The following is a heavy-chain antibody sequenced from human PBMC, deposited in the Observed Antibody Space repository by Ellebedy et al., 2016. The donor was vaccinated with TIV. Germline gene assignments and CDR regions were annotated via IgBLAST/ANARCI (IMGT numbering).Heavy chain of an antibody. J-gene: IGHJ4*02. CDR2: INTNNGGT. CDR3: ARAESEVDVHY. V-gene: IGHV1-2*02. Sequence: AASVKVSCKASGYTFTGYYMHWVRQAPGQGLEWMGWINTNNGGTKYVEKFQGRVTMTRDTSISTAYMELSRLRSDDTAVYYCARAESEVDVHYWGQGTLVTVSS. D-gene: IGHD2-15*01. CDR1: GYTFTGYY.